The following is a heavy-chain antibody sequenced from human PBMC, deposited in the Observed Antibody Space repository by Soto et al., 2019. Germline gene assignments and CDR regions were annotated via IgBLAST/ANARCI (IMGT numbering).Heavy chain of an antibody. J-gene: IGHJ6*02. CDR2: ISSDSRTI. D-gene: IGHD3-3*01. CDR3: ARIKLVEWFFINVDVYDIYA. Sequence: GGSLRLSCVASGFSLSDYAVNWVRQAPGKGLEWVSFISSDSRTIYYADSVEGRFTVSRDNARNSVSLQMDSLRDEDAAVYYCARIKLVEWFFINVDVYDIYAWGQGTPVTVSS. V-gene: IGHV3-48*02. CDR1: GFSLSDYA.